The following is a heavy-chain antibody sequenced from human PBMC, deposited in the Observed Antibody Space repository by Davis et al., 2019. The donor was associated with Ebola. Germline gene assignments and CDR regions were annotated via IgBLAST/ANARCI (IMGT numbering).Heavy chain of an antibody. CDR2: INAGNGNT. D-gene: IGHD3-10*01. CDR3: ARLSPSIKYYYYGMDV. V-gene: IGHV1-3*01. CDR1: GYTFTSYA. J-gene: IGHJ6*02. Sequence: ASVKVSCKASGYTFTSYAMHWVRQAPGQRLEWMGWINAGNGNTKYSQKFQGRVTITRDTSASTAYMELSSLRSEDTAVYYCARLSPSIKYYYYGMDVWGQGTTVTVSS.